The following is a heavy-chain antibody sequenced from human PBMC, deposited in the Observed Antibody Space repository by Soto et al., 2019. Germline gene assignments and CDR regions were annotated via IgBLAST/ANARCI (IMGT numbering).Heavy chain of an antibody. V-gene: IGHV1-18*01. D-gene: IGHD2-2*01. CDR3: ARGLSHYCSSTSCPYYFAY. CDR1: GYTFTSYG. Sequence: ASVKVSCKASGYTFTSYGISWVRQAPGQGLEWMGWISAYNGNTNYAQKLQGRVTMTTDTSTSTAYMELRSLRSDDTAVYYCARGLSHYCSSTSCPYYFAYWGQGTLVTVPQ. J-gene: IGHJ4*02. CDR2: ISAYNGNT.